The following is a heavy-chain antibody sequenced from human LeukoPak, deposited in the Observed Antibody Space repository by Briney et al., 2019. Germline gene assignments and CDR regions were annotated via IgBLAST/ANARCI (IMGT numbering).Heavy chain of an antibody. D-gene: IGHD3-16*01. CDR2: ISRDGSNI. V-gene: IGHV3-74*01. J-gene: IGHJ4*02. CDR1: GFTFSRYW. CDR3: ARDWGGYGPTSHDY. Sequence: PGGSLRLSCAASGFTFSRYWMHWVRQDPEKGLVWVSRISRDGSNIIYADSVKGRFTISRDNAKNTLYLEMNSLRVEDTAVYYCARDWGGYGPTSHDYWGQGTLVTVSS.